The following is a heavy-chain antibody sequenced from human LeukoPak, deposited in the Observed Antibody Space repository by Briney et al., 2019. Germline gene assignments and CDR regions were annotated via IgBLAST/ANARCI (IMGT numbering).Heavy chain of an antibody. CDR3: ASGGSIGDSFDY. CDR1: VFTSSSYW. J-gene: IGHJ4*02. Sequence: PGGSLRLSCAACVFTSSSYWMSWVRQAPGKGLEWVANINQDGSEKYYVDSVKGRFTISRDNAKKSLYLQMNSLRAEDTAVYYCASGGSIGDSFDYWGQGALVTVSS. D-gene: IGHD3-10*01. CDR2: INQDGSEK. V-gene: IGHV3-7*01.